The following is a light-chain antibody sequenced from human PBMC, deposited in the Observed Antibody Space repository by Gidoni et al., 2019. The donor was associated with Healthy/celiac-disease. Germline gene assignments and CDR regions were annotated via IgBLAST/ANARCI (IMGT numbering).Light chain of an antibody. Sequence: IVMTPSTATLSVSPGERATLSCRASQSVSSNLAWYQQKPGQAPRLLIYGASTRATGIPARFSGSGSGTEFTLTISSLQSDDVAVYYCQQYNNWTMYTFGQGTKLEIK. V-gene: IGKV3D-15*01. CDR2: GAS. J-gene: IGKJ2*01. CDR3: QQYNNWTMYT. CDR1: QSVSSN.